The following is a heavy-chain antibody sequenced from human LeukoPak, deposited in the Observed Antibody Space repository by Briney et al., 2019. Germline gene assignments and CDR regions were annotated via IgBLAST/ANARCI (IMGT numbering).Heavy chain of an antibody. D-gene: IGHD3-22*01. CDR1: GFTFSSYS. CDR3: AKHSYDSSGYYSIDY. CDR2: TIGSVHST. J-gene: IGHJ4*02. V-gene: IGHV3-23*01. Sequence: GGSLRLSCAASGFTFSSYSMNWVRQAPGKGLEWVSATIGSVHSTYYADSVKGRFTISRDNSKNTLYLQMNSLRAEDTAVYYCAKHSYDSSGYYSIDYWGQGTLVTVFS.